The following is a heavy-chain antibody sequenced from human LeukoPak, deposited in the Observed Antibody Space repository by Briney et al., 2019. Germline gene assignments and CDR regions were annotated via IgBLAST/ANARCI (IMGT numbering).Heavy chain of an antibody. J-gene: IGHJ4*02. CDR1: GFTFSSYE. CDR3: ASVFYSNRYFDY. Sequence: GGSLRLSCAASGFTFSSYEMNWVRQAPGKGLEWVSYISSSGSTIYYADSVKGRFTISRDNAKISLYLQMNSLRAEDTAVYYCASVFYSNRYFDYWGQGTLVTVSS. V-gene: IGHV3-48*03. D-gene: IGHD4-11*01. CDR2: ISSSGSTI.